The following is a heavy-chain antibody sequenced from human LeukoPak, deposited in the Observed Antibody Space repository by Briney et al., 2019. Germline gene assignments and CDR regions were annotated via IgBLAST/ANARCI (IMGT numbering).Heavy chain of an antibody. Sequence: ASVKVSCKASGGTFSSYAISWVRQAPGQGLEWMGRIIPILGIANYAQKFQGRVTITADKSTSTAYMELSSLRSEDTAAYYCAGGGDYDSSATDYWGQGTLVTVSS. J-gene: IGHJ4*02. CDR1: GGTFSSYA. CDR2: IIPILGIA. V-gene: IGHV1-69*04. D-gene: IGHD3-22*01. CDR3: AGGGDYDSSATDY.